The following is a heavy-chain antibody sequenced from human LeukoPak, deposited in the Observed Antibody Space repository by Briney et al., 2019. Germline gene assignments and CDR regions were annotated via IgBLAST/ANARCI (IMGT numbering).Heavy chain of an antibody. CDR2: IYSNGDT. CDR1: GFTVSKNY. Sequence: GGSLRLSCSASGFTVSKNYMTWVRQAPGKGLEWVSTIYSNGDTYYPDSVRGRFTISRANSQNTLYLQMNSLRAGDTAVYYCAREAPYYMVVWGKGTTVTVSS. V-gene: IGHV3-53*01. J-gene: IGHJ6*03. CDR3: AREAPYYMVV.